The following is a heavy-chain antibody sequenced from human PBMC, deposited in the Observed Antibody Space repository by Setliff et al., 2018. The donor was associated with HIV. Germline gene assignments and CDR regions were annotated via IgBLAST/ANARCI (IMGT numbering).Heavy chain of an antibody. J-gene: IGHJ4*02. D-gene: IGHD3-22*01. CDR1: GYTFTNYD. CDR2: MNPDSRNT. CDR3: ARELFYIFDRSGHYYGAY. V-gene: IGHV1-8*02. Sequence: GASVKVSCKSSGYTFTNYDINWVRQAAGQGLEWMGWMNPDSRNTGYAQKVQGRVTMTTDISTNTAYMELKTLRSADTAVYYCARELFYIFDRSGHYYGAYWGQGTLVTVSS.